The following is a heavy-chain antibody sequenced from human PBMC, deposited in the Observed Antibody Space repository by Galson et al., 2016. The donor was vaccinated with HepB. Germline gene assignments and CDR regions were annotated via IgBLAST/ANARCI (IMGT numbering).Heavy chain of an antibody. V-gene: IGHV1-18*04. Sequence: SVKVSCKASGYTFTSYGISWVRQAPGQGLEWMGRISAYNGNTNYAQKVQGRVTMTTDTSTSTAYMELRSLRSDDTAVYYCARVDLYRVSGYYYMDVWGKGTPVTVSS. CDR2: ISAYNGNT. CDR1: GYTFTSYG. CDR3: ARVDLYRVSGYYYMDV. J-gene: IGHJ6*03. D-gene: IGHD1-26*01.